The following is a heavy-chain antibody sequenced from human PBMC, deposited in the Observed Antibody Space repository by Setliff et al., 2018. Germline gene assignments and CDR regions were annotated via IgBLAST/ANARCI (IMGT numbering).Heavy chain of an antibody. J-gene: IGHJ3*02. V-gene: IGHV3-7*03. CDR1: GFTFNNYW. D-gene: IGHD2-15*01. Sequence: GGSLRLSCAASGFTFNNYWMGWVRQAPGKGLEWVASIKKDGSERYYVDSVKGRFTISRDNAENSLYLQMNSLRVEDTAVYHCARDAAAATGSFDIWGQGTMVTVSS. CDR3: ARDAAAATGSFDI. CDR2: IKKDGSER.